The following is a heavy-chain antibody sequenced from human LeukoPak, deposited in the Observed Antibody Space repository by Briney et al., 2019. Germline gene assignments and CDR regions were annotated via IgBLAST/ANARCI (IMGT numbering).Heavy chain of an antibody. CDR1: GGSINNYY. D-gene: IGHD3-10*01. CDR2: IYDSGST. Sequence: SETLSLTCAVSGGSINNYYWSWIRQPPGKGLEWIGYIYDSGSTNYNPSLKSRVTISVDTSKNQFSLKLSSVTAADTAVYYCARESTGFGEFVWFDPWGQGTQVTVSS. V-gene: IGHV4-59*12. J-gene: IGHJ5*02. CDR3: ARESTGFGEFVWFDP.